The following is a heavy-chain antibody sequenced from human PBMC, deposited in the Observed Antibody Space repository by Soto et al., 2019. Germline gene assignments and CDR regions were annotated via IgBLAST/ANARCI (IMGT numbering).Heavy chain of an antibody. CDR1: GGSISTYY. V-gene: IGHV4-59*01. D-gene: IGHD3-3*01. J-gene: IGHJ4*02. CDR3: ARDVSGVDFWDGPYYFDY. CDR2: VYYNVNT. Sequence: QVQLQESGPRLVKPSETLSLTCTVSGGSISTYYWTWIRQYPGNGLEWIGYVYYNVNTKYKPSLKCRVTISVDTTKNQFSLNLKSVNAADTAVYYCARDVSGVDFWDGPYYFDYWGQGTLITVSS.